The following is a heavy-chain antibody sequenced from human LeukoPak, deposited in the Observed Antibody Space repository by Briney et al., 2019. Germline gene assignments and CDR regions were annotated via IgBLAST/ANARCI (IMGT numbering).Heavy chain of an antibody. D-gene: IGHD2-8*02. CDR3: TTVRGYCTGFTCSDP. CDR2: IKSKTDGGTT. V-gene: IGHV3-15*01. J-gene: IGHJ5*02. Sequence: GGSLRLSCAVSGFTFSNAWMSWVRQAPGKGLEWVWRIKSKTDGGTTDYAAPVKGKFTISRDDSKNTLYLQMNSLKTEDTAVYYCTTVRGYCTGFTCSDPWGQGTLVTVSS. CDR1: GFTFSNAW.